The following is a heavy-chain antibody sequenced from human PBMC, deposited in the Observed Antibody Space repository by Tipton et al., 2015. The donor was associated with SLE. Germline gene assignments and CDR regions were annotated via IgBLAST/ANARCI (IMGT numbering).Heavy chain of an antibody. CDR1: GGSISSYY. J-gene: IGHJ4*02. CDR3: ARFDTAGWLLNPH. D-gene: IGHD5-12*01. V-gene: IGHV4-59*12. CDR2: IYHGGRT. Sequence: TLSLTCTVSGGSISSYYWSWIRQPPGKGLEWIGEIYHGGRTNYNPSLKSRVTISVDKSKNQFSLRLLSVTAADTAVYYCARFDTAGWLLNPHWRPGTLVTVSS.